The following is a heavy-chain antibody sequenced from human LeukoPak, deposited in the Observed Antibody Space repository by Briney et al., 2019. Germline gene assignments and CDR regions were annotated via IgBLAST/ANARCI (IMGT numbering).Heavy chain of an antibody. CDR2: IISSSTYI. CDR1: GFAFSSYS. D-gene: IGHD2-15*01. CDR3: ARDPQYCSGGSCYSFDY. J-gene: IGHJ4*02. Sequence: PGGSLRLSCAASGFAFSSYSMNWVRQAPGKGLEWVPSIISSSTYIYYADSVKGRFTISRDNAKNSLYLQMNSLRAEDTAVYYCARDPQYCSGGSCYSFDYWGQGTLVTVSS. V-gene: IGHV3-21*01.